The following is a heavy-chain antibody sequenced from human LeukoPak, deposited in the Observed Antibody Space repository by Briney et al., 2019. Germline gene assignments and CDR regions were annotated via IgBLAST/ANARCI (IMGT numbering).Heavy chain of an antibody. CDR2: ISSSGGSK. Sequence: GGSLRLSCAASGFTFSSYAMNWVRQAPGKGLEWVSPISSSGGSKYYADSVRVRFTISRNNCKHTLYLQINSRRAEDTAVYYWAKSYVVPAAEFDSWG. CDR1: GFTFSSYA. J-gene: IGHJ5*01. CDR3: AKSYVVPAAEFDS. V-gene: IGHV3-23*01. D-gene: IGHD2-2*01.